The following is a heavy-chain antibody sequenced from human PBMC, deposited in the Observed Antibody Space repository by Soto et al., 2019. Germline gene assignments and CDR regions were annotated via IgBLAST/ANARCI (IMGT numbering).Heavy chain of an antibody. V-gene: IGHV4-31*03. J-gene: IGHJ4*02. Sequence: QVQLQESGPGLVKPSQTLSLTCTVSGGSISSGGYYWSWIRQHPGKGLEWIGYIYYSGSTYYNPSLRSRVTISVDTSKNQFSLKLSSVTAADTAVYYCARGGRELPYFDYWGQGTLVTVSS. D-gene: IGHD1-26*01. CDR3: ARGGRELPYFDY. CDR2: IYYSGST. CDR1: GGSISSGGYY.